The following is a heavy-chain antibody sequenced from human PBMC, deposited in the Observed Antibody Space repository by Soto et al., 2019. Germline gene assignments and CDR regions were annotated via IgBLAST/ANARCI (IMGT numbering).Heavy chain of an antibody. V-gene: IGHV1-46*01. CDR2: INPSGGST. J-gene: IGHJ6*02. Sequence: ASVKVSCKASGYTFTSYYMHWVRQAPGQGLEWMGIINPSGGSTSYAQKFQGRVTMTRDTSTSTVYMKLSSLRSEDTAVYYCARDFRSIAARWGPYYYYGMDVWGQGTTVTVSS. D-gene: IGHD6-6*01. CDR3: ARDFRSIAARWGPYYYYGMDV. CDR1: GYTFTSYY.